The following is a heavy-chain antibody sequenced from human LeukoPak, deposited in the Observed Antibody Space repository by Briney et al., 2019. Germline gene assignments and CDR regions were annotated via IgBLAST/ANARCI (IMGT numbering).Heavy chain of an antibody. V-gene: IGHV3-23*01. CDR1: GFTFSSSA. CDR2: ITGGGGST. CDR3: AKDARPSY. Sequence: GGSLRLSCAASGFTFSSSAMSWVRQAPGKGLEWVSAITGGGGSTYYADSVKGRFTISRDNSKNTLYLQMNSLRADDTPVYYCAKDARPSYWGQGTLVTVSS. J-gene: IGHJ4*02.